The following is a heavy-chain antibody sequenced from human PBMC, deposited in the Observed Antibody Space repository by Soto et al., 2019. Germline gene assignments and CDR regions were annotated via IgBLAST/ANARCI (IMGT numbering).Heavy chain of an antibody. CDR2: ISSSSTI. CDR1: GFTFSSYS. CDR3: ARDSVGDSDSGSYYWFDP. D-gene: IGHD1-26*01. Sequence: GGSLRLSCAASGFTFSSYSMNWVRQAPGKGLEWVSYISSSSTIYYADSVKGRFTISRDNAKNSLYLQMNSLRDEDTAVYYCARDSVGDSDSGSYYWFDPWGQGTLVTVSS. J-gene: IGHJ5*02. V-gene: IGHV3-48*02.